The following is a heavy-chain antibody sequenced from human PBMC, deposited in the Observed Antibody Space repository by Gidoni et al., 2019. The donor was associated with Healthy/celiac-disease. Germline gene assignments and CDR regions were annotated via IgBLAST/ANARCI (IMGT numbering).Heavy chain of an antibody. CDR1: GGSISSYY. Sequence: QVQLQESGPGLVKPSETLSLTCTVSGGSISSYYWSWIRQPPGKGLEWIGYIYYSGSTNYNPALKSRVNISVETSKNKFSLKRRSVTAADTAVDYCARDRATELLEWPWGMDVWGKGTTVTVSA. CDR3: ARDRATELLEWPWGMDV. J-gene: IGHJ6*04. D-gene: IGHD3-3*01. CDR2: IYYSGST. V-gene: IGHV4-59*01.